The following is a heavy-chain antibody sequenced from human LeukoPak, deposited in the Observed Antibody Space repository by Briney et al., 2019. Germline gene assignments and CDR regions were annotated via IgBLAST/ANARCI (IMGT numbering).Heavy chain of an antibody. CDR3: TTDSRRYFDWLLIDY. D-gene: IGHD3-9*01. CDR2: IKSKTDGGTT. J-gene: IGHJ4*02. CDR1: GFTFSNYA. Sequence: GGSLRLSCAASGFTFSNYAMSWVRQAPGKGLEWVGRIKSKTDGGTTDYAAPVKGRFTISRDDSKNTLYLQMNSLKTEDTAVYYCTTDSRRYFDWLLIDYWGQGTLVTVSS. V-gene: IGHV3-15*01.